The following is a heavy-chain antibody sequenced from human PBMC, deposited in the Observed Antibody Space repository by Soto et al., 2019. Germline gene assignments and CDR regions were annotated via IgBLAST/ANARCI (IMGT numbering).Heavy chain of an antibody. CDR2: ISHDGVTK. CDR1: GLTFGIRA. D-gene: IGHD4-4*01. CDR3: VRGGYSSSWERLDP. V-gene: IGHV3-30-3*01. J-gene: IGHJ5*02. Sequence: XLRLSFFASGLTFGIRAMTWVRQTPDKGLEWLAVISHDGVTKNSADSVKGRFSISRDNSRNRLYLDMNSLRTEDTAMYYCVRGGYSSSWERLDPWGQGTLVSVSS.